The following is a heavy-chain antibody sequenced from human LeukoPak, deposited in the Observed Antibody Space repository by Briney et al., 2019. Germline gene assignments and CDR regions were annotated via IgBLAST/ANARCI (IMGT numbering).Heavy chain of an antibody. CDR3: ASGSLGFYSSGDRYYYYGMDV. CDR1: GGTLSSYV. Sequence: SVTVSCKASGGTLSSYVISWVRQAPGQGLEWMGRIIPVLGIANYEQKFQGRVTITADKSTSTAYMELSSLRSEDTAVYYCASGSLGFYSSGDRYYYYGMDVWGQGTTVTVSS. J-gene: IGHJ6*02. D-gene: IGHD6-19*01. V-gene: IGHV1-69*04. CDR2: IIPVLGIA.